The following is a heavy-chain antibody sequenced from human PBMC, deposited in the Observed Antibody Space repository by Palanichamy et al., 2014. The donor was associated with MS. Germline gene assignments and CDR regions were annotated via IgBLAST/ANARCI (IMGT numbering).Heavy chain of an antibody. CDR2: IYYNGST. J-gene: IGHJ4*02. CDR1: GDSIRRTNSY. CDR3: ANGRVLYSGFPIRGFDF. Sequence: QVQLQESGPGLVKPSQTLSLTCSVSGDSIRRTNSYWSWIRQPPGKGLEWTGYIYYNGSTYYSPSLKSRITMSLDTSKNQFSLKLNSVTAADTAVYYCANGRVLYSGFPIRGFDFWGQGTLVTVSS. V-gene: IGHV4-31*03. D-gene: IGHD2-21*01.